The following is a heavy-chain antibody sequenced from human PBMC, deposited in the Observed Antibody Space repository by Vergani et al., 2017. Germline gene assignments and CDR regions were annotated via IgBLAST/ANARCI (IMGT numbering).Heavy chain of an antibody. CDR1: GGSISSGDYY. J-gene: IGHJ3*02. CDR2: IYYSGST. CDR3: ARDGGELGNAFDS. Sequence: QVQLQESGPGMVKPSQNLSLTCPVSGGSISSGDYYWSWIRQPPGKGREWIGYIYYSGSTYYNPSLKSRVTISVDTSKNQFSLKLRSVTAADTAVYYCARDGGELGNAFDSWGQGTMVTVSS. D-gene: IGHD7-27*01. V-gene: IGHV4-30-4*01.